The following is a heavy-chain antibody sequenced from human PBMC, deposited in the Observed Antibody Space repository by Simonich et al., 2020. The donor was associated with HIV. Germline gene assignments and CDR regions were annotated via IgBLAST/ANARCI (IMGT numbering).Heavy chain of an antibody. CDR1: GYTFTSYD. CDR3: ARVSGWGFDY. Sequence: QVQLVQSGAEVKKPGASVKVSCKASGYTFTSYDINWVRQATGQELEWMGWINPDSGNTGYEQKFQGRVTMTRNTSTRTSYMELSSLTSEDTAVYYCARVSGWGFDYWGQGTLVTVSS. CDR2: INPDSGNT. V-gene: IGHV1-8*01. D-gene: IGHD7-27*01. J-gene: IGHJ4*02.